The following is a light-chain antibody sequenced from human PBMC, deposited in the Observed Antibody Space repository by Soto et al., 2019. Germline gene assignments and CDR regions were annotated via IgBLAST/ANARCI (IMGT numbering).Light chain of an antibody. V-gene: IGKV3D-20*01. CDR2: DAS. CDR1: HSVSSSY. Sequence: EIVLTQSPATLSLSPGERATLSCGASHSVSSSYLAWYQQKPGLAPRLLIYDASSRATGIPDRFSGSGSGTDFTLTISRLEPEDFAVYYCQQYGSSLLTFGGGTKVEIK. J-gene: IGKJ4*02. CDR3: QQYGSSLLT.